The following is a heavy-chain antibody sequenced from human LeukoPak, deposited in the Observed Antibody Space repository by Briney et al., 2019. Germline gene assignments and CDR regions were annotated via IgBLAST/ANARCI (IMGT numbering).Heavy chain of an antibody. V-gene: IGHV3-33*01. D-gene: IGHD4-11*01. CDR1: GFPFSGYG. CDR3: ATGGNFYYSH. Sequence: GGSLRLSCAASGFPFSGYGMHWVRQAPGKGLEWVAVAYGDGSGQYYADSVKGRFSISKDISKNTLSLQMNNLRAEDTAVYSCATGGNFYYSHWGQGTLVTVSS. CDR2: AYGDGSGQ. J-gene: IGHJ1*01.